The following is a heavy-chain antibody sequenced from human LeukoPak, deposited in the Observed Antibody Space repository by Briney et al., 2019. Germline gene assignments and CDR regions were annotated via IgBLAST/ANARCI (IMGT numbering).Heavy chain of an antibody. Sequence: ASVKVSCKASGYTFTSYYMHWVRQAPGQGLEWMGIINPSGGSTSYAQKFQGRVTMTTDTSTTTAYMELSRLRSDDTAVYHCVRGSDDTFDIWGQGTMVTVSS. V-gene: IGHV1-46*01. CDR2: INPSGGST. J-gene: IGHJ3*02. CDR1: GYTFTSYY. CDR3: VRGSDDTFDI.